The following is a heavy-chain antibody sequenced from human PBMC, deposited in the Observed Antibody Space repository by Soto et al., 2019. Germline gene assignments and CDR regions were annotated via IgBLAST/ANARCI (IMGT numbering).Heavy chain of an antibody. Sequence: PSETLSLTCSVSGDSMRGYHFYWAWIHQAPGKGLEWIGSAYFSGGNTYYNPSLKSRVSIFVDTSKNEFSLRLTSLTAADTAVYFCAYGSSSAWIDFWGQGTLVTVSS. CDR2: AYFSGGNT. D-gene: IGHD6-25*01. J-gene: IGHJ4*02. CDR1: GDSMRGYHFY. V-gene: IGHV4-39*01. CDR3: AYGSSSAWIDF.